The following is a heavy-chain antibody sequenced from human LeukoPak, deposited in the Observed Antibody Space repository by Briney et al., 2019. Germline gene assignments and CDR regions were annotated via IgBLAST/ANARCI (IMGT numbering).Heavy chain of an antibody. CDR1: GGSISSYY. V-gene: IGHV4-59*12. J-gene: IGHJ4*02. D-gene: IGHD1-26*01. Sequence: PSETLSLTCTVSGGSISSYYWSRIRQPPGKGLEWIGYIYYSGSTNYNPSLKSRVTISVDTSKNQFPLKLSSVTAADTAVYYCARAYSGSYLLDYWGQGTLVTVSS. CDR2: IYYSGST. CDR3: ARAYSGSYLLDY.